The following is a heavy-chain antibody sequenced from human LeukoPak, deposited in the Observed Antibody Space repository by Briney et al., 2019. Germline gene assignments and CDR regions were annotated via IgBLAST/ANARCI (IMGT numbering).Heavy chain of an antibody. Sequence: PSETLSLPCAVYGGSFSGYYWSWIRQPPGKGLEWIGEINHSGSTNYNPSLKSRVTISVDTSKNQFSLKLSSVTAADTAVYYCARGFPPDFDYWGQGTLVTVSS. CDR2: INHSGST. V-gene: IGHV4-34*01. J-gene: IGHJ4*02. CDR1: GGSFSGYY. CDR3: ARGFPPDFDY.